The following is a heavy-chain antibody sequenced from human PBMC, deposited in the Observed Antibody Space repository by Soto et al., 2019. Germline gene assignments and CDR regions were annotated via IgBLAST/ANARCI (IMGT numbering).Heavy chain of an antibody. CDR1: GYSFTSYW. CDR2: IYPGDSDT. D-gene: IGHD4-4*01. J-gene: IGHJ5*02. Sequence: RGESLKISCKGSGYSFTSYWIGWVRQMPGKGLEWMGIIYPGDSDTRYSPSSKGRVTISADKSTSTAYLQWSRLKASDTAMYYCARFSEFEDYISWFDPWGQGTLVTVSS. CDR3: ARFSEFEDYISWFDP. V-gene: IGHV5-51*01.